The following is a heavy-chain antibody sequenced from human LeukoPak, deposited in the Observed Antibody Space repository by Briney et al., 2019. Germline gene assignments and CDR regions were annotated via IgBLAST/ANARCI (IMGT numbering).Heavy chain of an antibody. Sequence: GGSLRLSCAAYAFTLRSYAMRWVRQAGGKGLEWVSAISGSGGSTYYADSVKGRFTISRDNSKNTLYLQMSSLRADDTAVYYCAKPKDNSLYCFDYWGQGTLVTVSS. CDR1: AFTLRSYA. V-gene: IGHV3-23*01. J-gene: IGHJ4*02. D-gene: IGHD1-20*01. CDR2: ISGSGGST. CDR3: AKPKDNSLYCFDY.